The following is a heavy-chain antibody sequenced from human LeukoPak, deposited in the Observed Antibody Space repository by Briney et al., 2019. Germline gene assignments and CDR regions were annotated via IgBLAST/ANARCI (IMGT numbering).Heavy chain of an antibody. CDR3: AKADATIGGAFDI. J-gene: IGHJ3*02. Sequence: GGSLRLSCAASGFTFSSYAMSWVRQAPGKGLEWVSGISDSGGSTYYADSVKGRFTISRDNPRNTLYLQMNSLRADDTAVYYCAKADATIGGAFDIWGQGTMVTVSS. CDR1: GFTFSSYA. V-gene: IGHV3-23*01. CDR2: ISDSGGST. D-gene: IGHD3-3*01.